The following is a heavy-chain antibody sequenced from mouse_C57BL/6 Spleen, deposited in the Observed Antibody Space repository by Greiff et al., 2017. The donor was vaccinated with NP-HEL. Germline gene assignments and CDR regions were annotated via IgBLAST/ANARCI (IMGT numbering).Heavy chain of an antibody. J-gene: IGHJ3*01. CDR2: IDPETGGT. Sequence: VQLHQSGAELVRPGASVTLSCKASGYTFTDYEMHWVKQTPVHGLEWIGAIDPETGGTAYNQKFKGKAILTADKSSSTAYMELRSLTSEDSAVYYCTRSYGSSLFAYWGQGTLVTVSA. CDR3: TRSYGSSLFAY. V-gene: IGHV1-15*01. CDR1: GYTFTDYE. D-gene: IGHD1-1*01.